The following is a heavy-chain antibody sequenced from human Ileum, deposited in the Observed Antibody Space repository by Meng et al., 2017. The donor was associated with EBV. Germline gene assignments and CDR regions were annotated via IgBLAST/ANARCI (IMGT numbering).Heavy chain of an antibody. V-gene: IGHV4-30-4*01. CDR2: IYKSGST. CDR1: GGSIRSGGYY. D-gene: IGHD3-22*01. Sequence: GKLQDSGPGRLKHSQTLSFPCAVSGGSIRSGGYYWSWTRKPTGKGLEWIGYIYKSGSTYYNPSLTSRVNISVDTSKNQFFLKLGSVTAADTGVYYCARGGDTSGYSLDYWGQGILVTSPQ. CDR3: ARGGDTSGYSLDY. J-gene: IGHJ4*02.